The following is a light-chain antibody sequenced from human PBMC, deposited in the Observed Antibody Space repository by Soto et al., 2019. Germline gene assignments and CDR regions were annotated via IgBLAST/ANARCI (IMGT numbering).Light chain of an antibody. CDR1: SSNIGSAY. CDR2: RNN. Sequence: QSVLTQPPSASGTPGQTVTTSCSGSSSNIGSAYIYWYQHLPGTAPKLLIYRNNQRPSGVPDRVSASKSGTSASLAISGLRSEDDADYYCAAWDDSLVVFGGGTKLTVL. V-gene: IGLV1-47*01. J-gene: IGLJ2*01. CDR3: AAWDDSLVV.